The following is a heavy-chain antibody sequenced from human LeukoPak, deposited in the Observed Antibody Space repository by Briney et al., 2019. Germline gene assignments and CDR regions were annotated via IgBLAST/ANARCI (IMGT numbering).Heavy chain of an antibody. CDR2: INPNSGGT. CDR3: AREPHCSGGSCYFDY. CDR1: GYTFTGYY. V-gene: IGHV1-2*02. Sequence: GASVKVSCKASGYTFTGYYMHWVRQAPGQGLEWMGWINPNSGGTNYAQKFQGRVTMTRDTSIRTAYMELSRLRSDDTAVYYCAREPHCSGGSCYFDYWGQGTLVTVSS. J-gene: IGHJ4*02. D-gene: IGHD2-15*01.